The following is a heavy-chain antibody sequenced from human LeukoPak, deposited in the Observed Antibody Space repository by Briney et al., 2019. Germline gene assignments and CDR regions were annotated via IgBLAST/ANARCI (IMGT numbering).Heavy chain of an antibody. J-gene: IGHJ5*02. CDR3: ARDPAYYYDSSGYGAFDP. Sequence: ASVKVSCKASGYTFTSYAISWVRQAPGQGLEWMGWISVYNGNTNYAQRFKGRVTMTTDTSTSTAYMEVRSLRSDDTAVYYCARDPAYYYDSSGYGAFDPWGQGTLVTVSS. D-gene: IGHD3-22*01. V-gene: IGHV1-18*01. CDR2: ISVYNGNT. CDR1: GYTFTSYA.